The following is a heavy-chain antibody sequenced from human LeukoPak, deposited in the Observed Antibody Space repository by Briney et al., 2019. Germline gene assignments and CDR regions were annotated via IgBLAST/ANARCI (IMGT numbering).Heavy chain of an antibody. Sequence: SETLSLTCTVSGGSISSGGYYWSWIRQHPGKGLEWIGYIYYSGSTYYNPSLKSRVTISVDTSKNQFSLKLSSVTAADTAVYYCARLPLVYSSGWYYFDYWGQGTLVPVSS. V-gene: IGHV4-31*03. D-gene: IGHD6-19*01. CDR3: ARLPLVYSSGWYYFDY. J-gene: IGHJ4*02. CDR2: IYYSGST. CDR1: GGSISSGGYY.